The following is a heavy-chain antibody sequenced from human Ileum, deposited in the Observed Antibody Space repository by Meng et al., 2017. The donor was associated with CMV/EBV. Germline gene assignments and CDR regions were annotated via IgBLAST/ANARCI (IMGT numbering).Heavy chain of an antibody. D-gene: IGHD2-2*01. V-gene: IGHV3-53*01. J-gene: IGHJ3*02. CDR2: IYSGGST. CDR3: ASSNIQLPGQIVVPADNAFDI. CDR1: GFTVSSNY. Sequence: GGSLRLSCAASGFTVSSNYMSWVRQAPGKGLEWVSVIYSGGSTYYADSVKGRFTISRDNSKNTLYLQMNSLRAEDTAVYYCASSNIQLPGQIVVPADNAFDIWGQGTMVTVSS.